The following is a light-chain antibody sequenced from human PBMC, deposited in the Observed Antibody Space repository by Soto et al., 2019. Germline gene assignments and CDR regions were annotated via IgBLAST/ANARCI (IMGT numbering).Light chain of an antibody. CDR1: QDISNY. J-gene: IGKJ5*01. CDR2: DAS. Sequence: DIQMTQSPSSLSASVGDRVTIGCLACQDISNYLHWYQQKPGKAPKLLIYDASNLETGVPSRSSGSGSGTDFTFTISSLQPEDIATYYCQQYDNFPRAINFGQGTRLEI. CDR3: QQYDNFPRAIN. V-gene: IGKV1-33*01.